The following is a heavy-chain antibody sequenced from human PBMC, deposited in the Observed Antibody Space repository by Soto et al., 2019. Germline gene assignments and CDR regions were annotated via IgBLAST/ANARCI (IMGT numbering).Heavy chain of an antibody. CDR1: GGTFSSYT. J-gene: IGHJ4*02. Sequence: ASVKVSGKASGGTFSSYTISCVRQAPGQGLEWMGWIIPYNGIANYAQKFQGRVTMTTDKSTSTAYMELRSLRSDDTAVYYCAREVAVAGYFDYWGQGTLVTVSS. D-gene: IGHD6-19*01. CDR2: IIPYNGIA. V-gene: IGHV1-69*10. CDR3: AREVAVAGYFDY.